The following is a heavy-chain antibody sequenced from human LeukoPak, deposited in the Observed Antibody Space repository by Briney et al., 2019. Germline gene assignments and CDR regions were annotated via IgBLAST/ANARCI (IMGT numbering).Heavy chain of an antibody. CDR1: GGTFSSYA. J-gene: IGHJ3*02. Sequence: ASVKVSCKASGGTFSSYAISWARQAPGQGLEWMGGIIPIFGTANYAQKFQGRVTITTDETTSTAYMELSSLRSEDTAVYYCASREWELGAFDMWGQGTKVTVSS. V-gene: IGHV1-69*05. D-gene: IGHD1-26*01. CDR2: IIPIFGTA. CDR3: ASREWELGAFDM.